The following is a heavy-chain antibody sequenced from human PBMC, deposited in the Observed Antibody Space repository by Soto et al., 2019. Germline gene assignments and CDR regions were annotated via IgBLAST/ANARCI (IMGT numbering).Heavy chain of an antibody. V-gene: IGHV1-69*01. Sequence: QVQLVQSGAEVKKPGSSVKVSCKASGGTFSSYAISWVRQAPGQGLEWMGGIIPIFGTANYAQKFQGRVTITAGESTSTAYMELSSLRSEHTAVYYCARTDYDILTGYPRDYFDYWGQGTLVTVSS. J-gene: IGHJ4*02. CDR1: GGTFSSYA. D-gene: IGHD3-9*01. CDR2: IIPIFGTA. CDR3: ARTDYDILTGYPRDYFDY.